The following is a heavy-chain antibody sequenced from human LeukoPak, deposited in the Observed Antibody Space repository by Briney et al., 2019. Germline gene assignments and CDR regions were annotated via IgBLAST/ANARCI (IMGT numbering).Heavy chain of an antibody. Sequence: ASVKVSCKASGYTFTSYGISWVRQAPGQGLEWMGWISVYNGNTNYAQKFQGRVTMTRDTSTSTVYMELSSLRSEDTAVYYCARSLTRRNWFDPWGQGTLVTVSS. CDR3: ARSLTRRNWFDP. D-gene: IGHD3-16*02. J-gene: IGHJ5*02. V-gene: IGHV1-18*01. CDR2: ISVYNGNT. CDR1: GYTFTSYG.